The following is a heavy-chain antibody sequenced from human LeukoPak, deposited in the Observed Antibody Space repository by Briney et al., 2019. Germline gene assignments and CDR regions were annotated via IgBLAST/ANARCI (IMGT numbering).Heavy chain of an antibody. V-gene: IGHV3-30*18. CDR1: GFTFSSYG. CDR3: AKISSGWYILDY. J-gene: IGHJ4*02. D-gene: IGHD6-19*01. Sequence: GGSLRLSCAASGFTFSSYGMHWVRQAPGKGLEWVAVISYDGSNKYYADSVKGRFTISRDNAKNSLYLQMNSLRAEDTALYYCAKISSGWYILDYWGQGTLVTVSS. CDR2: ISYDGSNK.